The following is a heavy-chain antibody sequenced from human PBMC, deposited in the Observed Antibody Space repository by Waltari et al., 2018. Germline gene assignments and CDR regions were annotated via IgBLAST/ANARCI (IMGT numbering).Heavy chain of an antibody. D-gene: IGHD6-19*01. V-gene: IGHV4-34*01. J-gene: IGHJ2*01. CDR1: GGSFSGYY. CDR3: ARGGAVAGTGYWYFDL. CDR2: INHSGST. Sequence: QVQLQQWGAGLLKPSETLSLTCAVYGGSFSGYYWSWIRQPPGKGLEWIGEINHSGSTNYNPSLKSRVTISVDTSKNQFSLKRSSVTAADTAVYYCARGGAVAGTGYWYFDLWGRGTLVTVSS.